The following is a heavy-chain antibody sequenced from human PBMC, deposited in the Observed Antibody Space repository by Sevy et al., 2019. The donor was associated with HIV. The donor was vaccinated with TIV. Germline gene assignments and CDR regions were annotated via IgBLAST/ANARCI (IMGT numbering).Heavy chain of an antibody. D-gene: IGHD1-26*01. V-gene: IGHV3-15*01. CDR3: TAGVGASDFDY. J-gene: IGHJ4*02. CDR2: IKSKTEGARR. Sequence: GGSLRLSCAASGFSFSNAWMSWVRQAPGKGLEWVGRIKSKTEGARRDFAAPVKGRLLISKDESRNTVYLQMNSLKTEDTAVYYCTAGVGASDFDYWGQGTLVTVSS. CDR1: GFSFSNAW.